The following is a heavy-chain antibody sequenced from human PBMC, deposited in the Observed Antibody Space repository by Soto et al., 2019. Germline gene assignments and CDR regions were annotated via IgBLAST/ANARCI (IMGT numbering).Heavy chain of an antibody. D-gene: IGHD6-19*01. V-gene: IGHV3-30-3*01. J-gene: IGHJ4*02. Sequence: QVQLVESGGGVVQPGRSLRLSCAASGFTFSSYAMHWVRQAPGKGLEWVAVITYDGSNKYYADSVKGRFTISRDNSKNTLYLQMNSLSAEDTAVYYCARASTGWYYDYWGQGTLVTVSS. CDR1: GFTFSSYA. CDR3: ARASTGWYYDY. CDR2: ITYDGSNK.